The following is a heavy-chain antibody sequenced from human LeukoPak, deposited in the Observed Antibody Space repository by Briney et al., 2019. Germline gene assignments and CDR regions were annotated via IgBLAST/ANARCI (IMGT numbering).Heavy chain of an antibody. J-gene: IGHJ4*02. CDR1: GFTFSSYW. CDR3: ARDIVDYVWGSYRPLSYFDY. Sequence: PGGSLRLSCAASGFTFSSYWMSWVRQAPGKGLEWVANIKQDGSEKYYVDSVKGRFTISRDNAKNSLYLQMNSLRAEDTAVYYCARDIVDYVWGSYRPLSYFDYWGQGTLVTVSS. CDR2: IKQDGSEK. V-gene: IGHV3-7*01. D-gene: IGHD3-16*02.